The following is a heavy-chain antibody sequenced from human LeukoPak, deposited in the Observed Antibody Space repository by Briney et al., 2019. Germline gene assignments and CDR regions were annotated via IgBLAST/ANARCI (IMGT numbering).Heavy chain of an antibody. CDR3: AKFQRYDFWSGYNNWFDP. CDR1: GFTFSSYW. CDR2: ISGSGGST. Sequence: GGSLRLSCAASGFTFSSYWMHWVRQAPGKGLEWVSAISGSGGSTYYADSVKGRFTISRDNSKNTLYLQMNSLRAEDTAVYYCAKFQRYDFWSGYNNWFDPWGQGTLVTVSS. D-gene: IGHD3-3*01. J-gene: IGHJ5*02. V-gene: IGHV3-23*01.